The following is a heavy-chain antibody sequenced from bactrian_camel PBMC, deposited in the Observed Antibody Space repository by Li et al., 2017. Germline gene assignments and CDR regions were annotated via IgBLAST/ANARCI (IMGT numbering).Heavy chain of an antibody. J-gene: IGHJ4*01. CDR2: IVTTDGTP. Sequence: VQLVESGGGSVQAGGSLGLSCAASGFTFSRYCMGWFRQGPGREREGVASIVTTDGTPLYAKSVNGRSTISQNNAKNTVYLQMNNLQIEDTATYYCAADLRTWIGCGWYQRTYNFWGQGTQVTVS. D-gene: IGHD5*01. CDR3: AADLRTWIGCGWYQRTYNF. V-gene: IGHV3S1*01. CDR1: GFTFSRYC.